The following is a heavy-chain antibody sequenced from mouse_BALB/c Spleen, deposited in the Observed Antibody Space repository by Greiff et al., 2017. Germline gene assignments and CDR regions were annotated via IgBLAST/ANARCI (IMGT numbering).Heavy chain of an antibody. V-gene: IGHV5-4*02. D-gene: IGHD2-4*01. CDR3: ARSTMSTTGDAMDD. J-gene: IGHJ4*01. CDR2: ISDGGSYT. CDR1: GFTFSDYY. Sequence: EVKVVESGGGLVKPGGSLKLSCAASGFTFSDYYMYWVRQTPEKRLEWVATISDGGSYTYYPDSVKGRFTISRDNAKNNLYLQMSSLKSEDTAMYYCARSTMSTTGDAMDDWGQGTSVTVSS.